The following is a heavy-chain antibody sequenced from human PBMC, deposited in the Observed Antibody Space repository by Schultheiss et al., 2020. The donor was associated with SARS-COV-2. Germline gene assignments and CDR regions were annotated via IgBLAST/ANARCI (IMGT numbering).Heavy chain of an antibody. CDR3: AKGPERWLVHPTYFDD. D-gene: IGHD6-19*01. J-gene: IGHJ4*02. Sequence: GGSLRLSCAASGFTFSSYAMSWVRQAPGKGLEWVSAISGRGGSTYYEDSVKGRFTISRDNSKNTLYLQMNSLSAEDTTVYYCAKGPERWLVHPTYFDDWGQGTLVTVSS. V-gene: IGHV3-23*01. CDR1: GFTFSSYA. CDR2: ISGRGGST.